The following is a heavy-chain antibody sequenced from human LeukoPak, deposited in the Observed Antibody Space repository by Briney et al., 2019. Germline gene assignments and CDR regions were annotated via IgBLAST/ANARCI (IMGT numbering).Heavy chain of an antibody. V-gene: IGHV5-51*01. J-gene: IGHJ4*02. Sequence: GESLKISCKGSGYSFTSYWIGWVRQMPGKGLEWMGIIYPGDSDTRYSPSFQGQVTISADKSISTAYLQWSSLKASDTAMYYCARADGIAVAGLLFDYWGQGTLVTVSS. CDR3: ARADGIAVAGLLFDY. D-gene: IGHD6-19*01. CDR2: IYPGDSDT. CDR1: GYSFTSYW.